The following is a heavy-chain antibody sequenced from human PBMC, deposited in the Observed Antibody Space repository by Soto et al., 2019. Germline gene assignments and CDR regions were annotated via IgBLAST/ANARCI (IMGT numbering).Heavy chain of an antibody. V-gene: IGHV3-23*01. J-gene: IGHJ3*01. CDR3: AKVRLTDYLRYAPHL. CDR2: ISPNGDST. D-gene: IGHD2-8*01. CDR1: GFTFNNHA. Sequence: EVQLLESGGGLVQPGGSLRLACAASGFTFNNHAMNWVRQAPGRGLEWVSIISPNGDSTYYADSVKGRFTISRDNSQNTVFLQMNSLRAEDTAIYFCAKVRLTDYLRYAPHLWGQGTLVTVSS.